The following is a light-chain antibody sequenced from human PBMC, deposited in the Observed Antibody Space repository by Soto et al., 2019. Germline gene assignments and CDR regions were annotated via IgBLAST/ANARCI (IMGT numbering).Light chain of an antibody. V-gene: IGLV2-14*01. CDR3: QSYDSSLSVV. CDR1: SSDVGGYKY. Sequence: QSALTQPASVSGSPGQSITISCTGTSSDVGGYKYVSWYQQHPGKAPKLIIHEVSSRPSGVSSRFSGSKSGNTASLTISGLQAEDEADYYCQSYDSSLSVVFGGGTKLTVL. J-gene: IGLJ2*01. CDR2: EVS.